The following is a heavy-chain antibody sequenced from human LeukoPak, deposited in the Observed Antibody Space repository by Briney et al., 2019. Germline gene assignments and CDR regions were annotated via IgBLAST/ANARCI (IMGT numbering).Heavy chain of an antibody. D-gene: IGHD3-22*01. CDR1: GGSISSYY. CDR2: IYYSGST. Sequence: PSETPSLTCTVSGGSISSYYWSWIRQPPGKGLEWIGYIYYSGSTNYNPSLKSRVTISVDTSKNQFSLKLSSVTAADTAVYYCARDLYYDSSGFDYWGQGTLVTVSS. V-gene: IGHV4-59*01. J-gene: IGHJ4*02. CDR3: ARDLYYDSSGFDY.